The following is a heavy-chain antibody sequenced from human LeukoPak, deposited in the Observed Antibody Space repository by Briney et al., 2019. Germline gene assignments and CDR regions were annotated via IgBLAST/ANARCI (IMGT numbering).Heavy chain of an antibody. V-gene: IGHV1-18*01. CDR3: ARGMSGYTEDPFDI. D-gene: IGHD2-2*02. CDR2: ISAYNGNT. Sequence: ASVKVSCKASGYTFTSYSINWVRQAPGQGLEWMAWISAYNGNTNYAQKFHGRVTLTRDTSTSTAYMELRSLRSDDTAVYFCARGMSGYTEDPFDIWGQGTAVTVSS. CDR1: GYTFTSYS. J-gene: IGHJ3*02.